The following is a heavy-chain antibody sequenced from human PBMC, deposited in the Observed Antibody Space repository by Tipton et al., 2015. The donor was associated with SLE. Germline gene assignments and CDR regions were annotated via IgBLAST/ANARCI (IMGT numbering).Heavy chain of an antibody. CDR1: GGSISTSSYY. Sequence: TLSLTCTVSGGSISTSSYYWGWFRHPPGKGLGWIGGIYYSGSTNYNPSLKSRVTISVDTSKNQFSLKLSSVTAADTAVYYCARWYYYDSSGYPFDYWGQGTLVTVSS. CDR3: ARWYYYDSSGYPFDY. D-gene: IGHD3-22*01. V-gene: IGHV4-39*01. CDR2: IYYSGST. J-gene: IGHJ4*02.